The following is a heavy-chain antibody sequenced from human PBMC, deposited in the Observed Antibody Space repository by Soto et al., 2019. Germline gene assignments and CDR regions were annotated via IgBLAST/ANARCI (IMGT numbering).Heavy chain of an antibody. CDR1: GYSFTSYW. J-gene: IGHJ3*02. CDR2: IYPGDSDT. Sequence: PGESLKLSCKGSGYSFTSYWIGWVRQMPGKGLEWMGIIYPGDSDTRYSPSFQGQVTISADKFISAAYLQWSSLKASDTAMYYCARSIASGWRDALDIWGQGTMVTVSS. D-gene: IGHD6-19*01. V-gene: IGHV5-51*01. CDR3: ARSIASGWRDALDI.